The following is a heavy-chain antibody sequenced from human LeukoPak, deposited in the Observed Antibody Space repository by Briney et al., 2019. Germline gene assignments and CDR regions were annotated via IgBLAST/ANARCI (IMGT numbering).Heavy chain of an antibody. V-gene: IGHV3-7*03. Sequence: GGSLRLSCEGSAFIFSGHWMSWVRQAPGKGLEWVANIKQDGSEKYYVDSLKGRFTISRDNAKSSLYLQMNSLRAEDTAVYYCASIVCVNGGCYRGDWYLDLWGRGTLVTVSS. J-gene: IGHJ2*01. D-gene: IGHD2-8*01. CDR1: AFIFSGHW. CDR2: IKQDGSEK. CDR3: ASIVCVNGGCYRGDWYLDL.